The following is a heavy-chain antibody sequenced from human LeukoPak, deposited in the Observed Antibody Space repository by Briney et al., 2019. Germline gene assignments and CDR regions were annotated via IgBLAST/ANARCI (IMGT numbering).Heavy chain of an antibody. J-gene: IGHJ6*03. CDR3: AKGGGTRYCNSTSCYLFYYYYYMDV. Sequence: SGGSLRLSCAASGLTFRAYEMNWVRQAPGKGLEWVAVIWYDGSNKYYADSVKGRFTIYRDNSKNTLYLQMNSLRAEVSAVYYCAKGGGTRYCNSTSCYLFYYYYYMDVWGKGTAVTVSS. CDR2: IWYDGSNK. CDR1: GLTFRAYE. V-gene: IGHV3-33*06. D-gene: IGHD2-2*01.